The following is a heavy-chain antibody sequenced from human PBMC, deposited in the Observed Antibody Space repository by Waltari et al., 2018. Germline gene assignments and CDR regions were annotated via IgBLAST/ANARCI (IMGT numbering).Heavy chain of an antibody. Sequence: QVQLQESGPGLVKPSETLSLTCAVFGHSIRSEYFWGWIRSPAGKWLEWMEATPHDGTTSHSTALQNRITISADRANRQVAGRLGWMTAADPAVYYRAAVDWHYSVRIDYWGQGTLVTVSS. CDR3: AAVDWHYSVRIDY. D-gene: IGHD1-7*01. CDR2: TPHDGTT. CDR1: GHSIRSEYF. V-gene: IGHV4-38-2*01. J-gene: IGHJ4*02.